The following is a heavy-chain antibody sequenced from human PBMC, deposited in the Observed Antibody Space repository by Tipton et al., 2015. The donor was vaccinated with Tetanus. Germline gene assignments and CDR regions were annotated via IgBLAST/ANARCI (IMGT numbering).Heavy chain of an antibody. V-gene: IGHV3-48*02. CDR1: GFTFSSYS. CDR2: VSASGSII. D-gene: IGHD6-13*01. J-gene: IGHJ4*02. CDR3: ACHRHSNWFDY. Sequence: SLRLSCAASGFTFSSYSMNWVRQAPGKGLEWVSYVSASGSIIFYADSVRGRFTVSRDNAKDSLYLQMNSLRDEDTAVYFCACHRHSNWFDYWGQGTLVTISS.